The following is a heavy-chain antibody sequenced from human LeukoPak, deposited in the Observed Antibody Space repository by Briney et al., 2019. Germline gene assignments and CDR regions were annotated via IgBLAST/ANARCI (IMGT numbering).Heavy chain of an antibody. CDR1: GFAFSSYE. CDR3: AALYGGKDY. J-gene: IGHJ4*02. Sequence: PGGSLRLSCAASGFAFSSYEMNWVRQAPGKGLEWVSYISSSGSTIYYADSVKGRFTISRDNAKNSLYLQMNSLRAEDTAVYYCAALYGGKDYWGQGTLVTVSS. D-gene: IGHD4-23*01. V-gene: IGHV3-48*03. CDR2: ISSSGSTI.